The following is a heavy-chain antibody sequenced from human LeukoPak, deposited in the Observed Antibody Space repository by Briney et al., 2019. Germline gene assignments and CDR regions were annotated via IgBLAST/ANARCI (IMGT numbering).Heavy chain of an antibody. J-gene: IGHJ3*02. D-gene: IGHD3-10*01. CDR2: IKSKTDGGTT. Sequence: GGSLRLSCAASGFTFSSYSMNWVRQAPGKGLEWVGRIKSKTDGGTTDYAAPVKGRFTISRDDSKNTLYLQMNSLKTEDTAVYYCTTTDVKFLYYGSGSAFDIWGQGTMVTVSS. CDR1: GFTFSSYS. V-gene: IGHV3-15*01. CDR3: TTTDVKFLYYGSGSAFDI.